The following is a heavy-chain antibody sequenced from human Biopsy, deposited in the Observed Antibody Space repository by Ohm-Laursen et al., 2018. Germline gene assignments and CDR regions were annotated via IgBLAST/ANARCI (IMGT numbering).Heavy chain of an antibody. CDR2: ISWNRGSV. J-gene: IGHJ3*02. CDR1: GITFDDYA. V-gene: IGHV3-9*01. CDR3: AKDIGGGWSSLPDAFDI. D-gene: IGHD6-19*01. Sequence: RSLRLSCAASGITFDDYALHWVRQAPGKGLEWVSGISWNRGSVGYADSVKGRFTISRDNAKNSLYLQMNSLRAEDTALYYCAKDIGGGWSSLPDAFDIWGQGTMVTVSS.